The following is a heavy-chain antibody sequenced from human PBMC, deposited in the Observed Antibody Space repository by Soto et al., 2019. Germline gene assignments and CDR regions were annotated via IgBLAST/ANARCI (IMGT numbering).Heavy chain of an antibody. J-gene: IGHJ3*02. CDR1: GLPLVDYP. CDR2: ISWDSGNI. D-gene: IGHD3-10*01. CDR3: ARGLSYGLGSYVLFDAFDI. Sequence: EVQLVESGGGLVQPGRSLRLSCAAPGLPLVDYPCHGFRQAQGRALGWVSGISWDSGNIDFSDSVKGRFTITRDNTKNSLYLQMNSLRAEDTALYYCARGLSYGLGSYVLFDAFDIWGQGTLVTVSS. V-gene: IGHV3-9*01.